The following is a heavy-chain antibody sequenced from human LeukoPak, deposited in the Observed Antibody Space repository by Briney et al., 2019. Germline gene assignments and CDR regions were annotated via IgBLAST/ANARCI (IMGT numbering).Heavy chain of an antibody. CDR2: IFYSGST. CDR1: GGSISTSSYY. V-gene: IGHV4-39*07. Sequence: SETLSLTCTVSGGSISTSSYYWGWVRQPPGTGLEWIGNIFYSGSTYYSPSLKSRVTISVDTSKNQFSLKLNSVTAADTAVYYCARGLMVYAISSLPFDSWGQGILVTVSS. CDR3: ARGLMVYAISSLPFDS. D-gene: IGHD2-8*01. J-gene: IGHJ5*01.